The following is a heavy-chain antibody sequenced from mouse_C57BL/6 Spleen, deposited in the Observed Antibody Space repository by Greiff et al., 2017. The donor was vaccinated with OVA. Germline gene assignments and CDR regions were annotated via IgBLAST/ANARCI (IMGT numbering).Heavy chain of an antibody. D-gene: IGHD1-1*02. V-gene: IGHV1-69*01. J-gene: IGHJ2*01. CDR3: ARGGGDPYYFDY. Sequence: QVQLKQPGAELVMPGASVKLSCKASGYTFTSYWMHWVKQRPGQGLEWIGEIDPSDSYTNYNQKFKGKSTLTVDKSSSTAYMQLSSLTSEDSAVYYCARGGGDPYYFDYWGQGTTLTVSS. CDR1: GYTFTSYW. CDR2: IDPSDSYT.